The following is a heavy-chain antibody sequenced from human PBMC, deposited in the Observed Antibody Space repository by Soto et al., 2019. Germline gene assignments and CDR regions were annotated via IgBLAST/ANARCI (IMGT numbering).Heavy chain of an antibody. V-gene: IGHV3-30*18. J-gene: IGHJ4*02. CDR2: ISSDGRNK. CDR1: GFTFTSYG. D-gene: IGHD3-9*01. CDR3: AKEGDFYDISTGYFGSKAYFDH. Sequence: LRLSCAASGFTFTSYGMYWVRQAPGKGLEWVAVISSDGRNKYYSDSVKGRFTISRDVSKNTVFLHMDSLSAEDTAVYYCAKEGDFYDISTGYFGSKAYFDHWGQGTLVTVSS.